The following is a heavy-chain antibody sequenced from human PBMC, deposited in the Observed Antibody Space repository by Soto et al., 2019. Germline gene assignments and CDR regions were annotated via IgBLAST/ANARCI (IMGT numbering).Heavy chain of an antibody. CDR2: IYHSGST. Sequence: SETLSLTCAVSGYSISSGYYWGWIRQPPGKGLEWIGSIYHSGSTYYNPSLKSRVTISVDTSKNQFSLKLSSVTAADTAVYYCARVSMLYDSGGYYSGAFDIWGQGTMVTVSS. CDR1: GYSISSGYY. J-gene: IGHJ3*02. CDR3: ARVSMLYDSGGYYSGAFDI. V-gene: IGHV4-38-2*01. D-gene: IGHD3-22*01.